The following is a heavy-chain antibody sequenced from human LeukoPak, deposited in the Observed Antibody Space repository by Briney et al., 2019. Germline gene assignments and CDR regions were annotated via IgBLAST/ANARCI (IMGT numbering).Heavy chain of an antibody. Sequence: SETLSLTCTVSGGSISRYYWSWIRQPPGKGLEWIGTVYHTGSTCYNPSLDSRVTISVDTSKNEFSLNLKSVTAADTAVYYCARAGWIITSGIDYWGQGALVTVSS. J-gene: IGHJ4*02. V-gene: IGHV4-59*08. D-gene: IGHD3-10*01. CDR3: ARAGWIITSGIDY. CDR2: VYHTGST. CDR1: GGSISRYY.